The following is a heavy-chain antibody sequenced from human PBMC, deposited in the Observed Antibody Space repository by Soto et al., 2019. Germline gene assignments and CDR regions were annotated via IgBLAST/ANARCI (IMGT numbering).Heavy chain of an antibody. CDR2: IIPILGIA. V-gene: IGHV1-69*02. Sequence: QVQLVQSGAEVKKPGSSVKVSCKASGGTFSSYTISWVRQAPGQGLEWMGRIIPILGIANHAQKFQGSVTITADKSTSTAYMELSSLRSEDTAVYYCAKEVAGMDVWGQGTTVTVSS. J-gene: IGHJ6*02. CDR1: GGTFSSYT. CDR3: AKEVAGMDV. D-gene: IGHD2-15*01.